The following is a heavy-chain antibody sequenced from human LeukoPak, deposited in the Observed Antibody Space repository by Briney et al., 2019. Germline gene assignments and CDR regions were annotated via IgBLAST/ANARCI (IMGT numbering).Heavy chain of an antibody. V-gene: IGHV3-21*01. CDR2: ISSSSSYI. D-gene: IGHD6-13*01. Sequence: PGGSLRLSCAASGFTFSSYSMNWVRQAPGKGLEWVSSISSSSSYIYYADSVKGRFTISRDNAKNSLYLQMNSLRAEDTAVYYCARDIRSSSWYEVALSDFDYWGQGTLVTVSS. J-gene: IGHJ4*02. CDR1: GFTFSSYS. CDR3: ARDIRSSSWYEVALSDFDY.